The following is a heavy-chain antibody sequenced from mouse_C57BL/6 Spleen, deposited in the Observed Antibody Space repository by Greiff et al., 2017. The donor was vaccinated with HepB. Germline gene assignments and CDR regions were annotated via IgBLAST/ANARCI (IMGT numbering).Heavy chain of an antibody. V-gene: IGHV5-4*01. CDR3: ARDTVVENYFDY. CDR1: GFTFSSYA. Sequence: EVMLVESGGGLVKPGGSLKLSCAASGFTFSSYAMSWVRQTPEKRLEWVATISDGGSYTYYPDNVKGRFTISRDNAKNNLYQQMSHLKSEDTAMYYCARDTVVENYFDYWGQGTTLTVSS. CDR2: ISDGGSYT. J-gene: IGHJ2*01. D-gene: IGHD1-1*01.